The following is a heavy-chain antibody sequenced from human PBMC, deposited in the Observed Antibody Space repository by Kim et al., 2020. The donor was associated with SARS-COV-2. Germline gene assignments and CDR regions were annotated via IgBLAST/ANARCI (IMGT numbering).Heavy chain of an antibody. V-gene: IGHV1-18*01. CDR1: GYTFTSYG. CDR3: VRDRRITIFGVVTHGYYYYYMDV. J-gene: IGHJ6*03. CDR2: ISAYNGNT. Sequence: ASVKVSCKASGYTFTSYGISWVRQAPGQGLEWMGWISAYNGNTNYAQKLQGRVTMTTDTSTSTAYMELRSLRSDDTAVYYCVRDRRITIFGVVTHGYYYYYMDVWGKGTTVTVSS. D-gene: IGHD3-3*01.